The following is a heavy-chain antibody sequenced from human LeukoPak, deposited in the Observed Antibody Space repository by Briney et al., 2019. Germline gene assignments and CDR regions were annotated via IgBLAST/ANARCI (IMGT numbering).Heavy chain of an antibody. CDR1: GFTFSNAW. V-gene: IGHV3-15*01. CDR2: IKSKTDGGTT. D-gene: IGHD4-17*01. J-gene: IGHJ4*02. Sequence: GGSLRLSCAASGFTFSNAWMSWVRQAPGKGLEWVGRIKSKTDGGTTDYAAPVKGRFTISRDDSKNTAYLQMNSLKTEDTAVYYCTRHSGDDYGDSYFDYWGQGTLVTVSS. CDR3: TRHSGDDYGDSYFDY.